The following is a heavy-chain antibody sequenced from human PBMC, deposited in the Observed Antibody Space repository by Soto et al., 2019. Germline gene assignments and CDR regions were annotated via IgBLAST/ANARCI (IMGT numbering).Heavy chain of an antibody. V-gene: IGHV1-69*04. CDR3: ARDDGGNYYDSSGYYLAFDY. D-gene: IGHD3-22*01. J-gene: IGHJ4*02. CDR2: IIPILGIA. Sequence: ASVKVSCKASGGTFSSYAISWVRQAPGQGLEWMGRIIPILGIANYAQKFQGRVTITADKSTSTAYMELSSLRSEDTAVYYCARDDGGNYYDSSGYYLAFDYWGQGTLVTVSS. CDR1: GGTFSSYA.